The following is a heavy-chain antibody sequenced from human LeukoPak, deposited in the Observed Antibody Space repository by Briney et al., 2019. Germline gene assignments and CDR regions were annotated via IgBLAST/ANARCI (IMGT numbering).Heavy chain of an antibody. CDR2: INHSGST. Sequence: SETLSLTCAVYGGSFSDYYWNWIRQPPGKGLEWIGEINHSGSTNYSPSLKSRVTISLDTSKNQFSLRLSSVTAADTAVYYCARARAPNNLNWFDPWGQGTLVTVSS. J-gene: IGHJ5*02. CDR3: ARARAPNNLNWFDP. V-gene: IGHV4-34*01. CDR1: GGSFSDYY. D-gene: IGHD5-24*01.